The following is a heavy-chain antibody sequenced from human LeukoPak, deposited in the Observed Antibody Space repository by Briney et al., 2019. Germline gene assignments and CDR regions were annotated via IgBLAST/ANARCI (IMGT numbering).Heavy chain of an antibody. Sequence: GGSLRLSCAASGFTFSSYAMHWVRQAPGKGLEWVSSISKGSGYIYQTDSVKGRFTISRDNAKNSLFLEMNSLRVEDTAVYYCVRDMGRESIFDYWGQGTLVTVSS. V-gene: IGHV3-21*01. J-gene: IGHJ4*02. CDR1: GFTFSSYA. CDR2: ISKGSGYI. D-gene: IGHD3-10*01. CDR3: VRDMGRESIFDY.